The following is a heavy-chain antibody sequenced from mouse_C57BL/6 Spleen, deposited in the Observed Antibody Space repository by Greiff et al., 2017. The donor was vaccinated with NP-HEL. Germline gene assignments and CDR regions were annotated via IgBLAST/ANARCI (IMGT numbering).Heavy chain of an antibody. V-gene: IGHV1-50*01. CDR3: ARGGLRLPNFDY. J-gene: IGHJ2*01. CDR1: GYTFTSYW. D-gene: IGHD3-2*02. CDR2: IDPSDSYT. Sequence: QVQLQQPGAELVKPGASVKLSCKASGYTFTSYWMQWVKQRPGQGLEWIGEIDPSDSYTNYNQKFKGKATLTVDTSSSTAYMQLSSLTSEDSAVYYCARGGLRLPNFDYWGQGTTLTVSS.